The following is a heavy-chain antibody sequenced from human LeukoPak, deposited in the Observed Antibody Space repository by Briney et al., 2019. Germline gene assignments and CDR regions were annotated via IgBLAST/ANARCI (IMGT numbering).Heavy chain of an antibody. V-gene: IGHV3-53*01. D-gene: IGHD6-13*01. CDR1: GFTVSSNY. J-gene: IGHJ5*02. CDR3: ARSPYSSSWYPWFDP. Sequence: KPGGSLRLSCAASGFTVSSNYMSWLRQAPGKGLELVSVIYSGGSTYYADSVKGRFTISRDNSKDTLYLQMNSLRAEDTSVYYCARSPYSSSWYPWFDPWGQGTLVTVSS. CDR2: IYSGGST.